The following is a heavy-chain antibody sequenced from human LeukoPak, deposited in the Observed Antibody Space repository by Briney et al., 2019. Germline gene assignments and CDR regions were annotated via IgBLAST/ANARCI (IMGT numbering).Heavy chain of an antibody. Sequence: GGSLRLSCAASGFTVSSNYMSWVRQAPGKGLEWVAVIWYDGSNKYYADSVKGRFSISRDNSKNTLYLQMNSLRAEDTAVYYCARWVGAAGFDYWGQGTLVTVSS. V-gene: IGHV3-33*08. CDR2: IWYDGSNK. CDR3: ARWVGAAGFDY. J-gene: IGHJ4*02. D-gene: IGHD2-15*01. CDR1: GFTVSSNY.